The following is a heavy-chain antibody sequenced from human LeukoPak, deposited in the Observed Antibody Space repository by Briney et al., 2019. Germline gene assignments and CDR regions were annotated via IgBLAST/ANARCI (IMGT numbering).Heavy chain of an antibody. Sequence: GGSLRLSCAASGFTFSSYVMGWVRQAPGKGLEWVSVIGTSGGSTIYADSVKGRFTISRDDSKNTLYLQLNSLRAEDTAVYYCARRNNYCGDYWGQGTLVTVSS. CDR2: IGTSGGST. CDR1: GFTFSSYV. D-gene: IGHD4-11*01. CDR3: ARRNNYCGDY. J-gene: IGHJ4*02. V-gene: IGHV3-23*01.